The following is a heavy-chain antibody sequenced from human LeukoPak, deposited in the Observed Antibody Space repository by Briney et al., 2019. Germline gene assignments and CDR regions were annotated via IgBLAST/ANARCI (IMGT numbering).Heavy chain of an antibody. D-gene: IGHD1-1*01. V-gene: IGHV3-23*01. J-gene: IGHJ4*02. Sequence: GGSLRLSCAASGFTFSSYAMSWVRQAPGKGLEWVSAISGSGGSTYYADSVKGRFTISRDNAKNSLYLQMNSLRAEDTAVYYCARDPRSIGTYYFDYWGQGTLVTVSS. CDR1: GFTFSSYA. CDR2: ISGSGGST. CDR3: ARDPRSIGTYYFDY.